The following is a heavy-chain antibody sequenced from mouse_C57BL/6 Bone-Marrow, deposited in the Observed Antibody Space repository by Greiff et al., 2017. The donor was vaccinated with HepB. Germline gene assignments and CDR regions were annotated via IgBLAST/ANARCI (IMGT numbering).Heavy chain of an antibody. D-gene: IGHD1-1*01. J-gene: IGHJ1*03. V-gene: IGHV1-72*01. CDR3: ARRGITTVVAKDWYFDV. CDR1: GYTFTSYW. CDR2: IDPNSGGT. Sequence: QVQLQPGAELVKPGASVKLSCKASGYTFTSYWMHWVKQRPGRGLEWIGRIDPNSGGTKYNEKFKSKATLTVDKPSSTAYMQLSSLTSEDSAVYYCARRGITTVVAKDWYFDVWGTGTTVTVSS.